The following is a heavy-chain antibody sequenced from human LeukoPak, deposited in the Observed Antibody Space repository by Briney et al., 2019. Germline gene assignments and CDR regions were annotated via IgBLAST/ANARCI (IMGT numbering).Heavy chain of an antibody. V-gene: IGHV3-30*02. Sequence: PGGSLRLSCAASGLTFSSYGMHWVRQAPGKGLEWVAVIWYDGSTEYYADSVKGRFTISRDNSKDTLYLQINSLRAEDTAVYYCAKDLEGIGDYGGNSARSLDYGGQGTLVTVSS. CDR3: AKDLEGIGDYGGNSARSLDY. J-gene: IGHJ4*02. CDR2: IWYDGSTE. D-gene: IGHD4-23*01. CDR1: GLTFSSYG.